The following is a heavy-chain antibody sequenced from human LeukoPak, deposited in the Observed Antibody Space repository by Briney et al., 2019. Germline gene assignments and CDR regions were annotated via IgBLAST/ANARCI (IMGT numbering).Heavy chain of an antibody. J-gene: IGHJ4*02. CDR2: ISGNTFYT. CDR1: GFTFSDYY. CDR3: VRDGAAAGPDRADFDY. Sequence: PGGSLRLSCEASGFTFSDYYISWVRQAPGKGLEWISYISGNTFYTNYADSVKGRFTISRDNAKNSLYLQMNSLRADDTAVYYCVRDGAAAGPDRADFDYWGQGTLVTVSS. D-gene: IGHD6-13*01. V-gene: IGHV3-11*05.